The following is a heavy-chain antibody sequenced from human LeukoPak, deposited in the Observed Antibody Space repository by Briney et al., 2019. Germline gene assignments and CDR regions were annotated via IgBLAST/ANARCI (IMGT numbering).Heavy chain of an antibody. J-gene: IGHJ4*02. CDR2: LSHTGST. CDR1: GGSFSGYY. Sequence: SETLSLTCAVYGGSFSGYYWSWIRQPPGKGLEWIGSLSHTGSTFYNPSLKSRVTISVDTSKNQFSLKLSSVTAADTAVYYCARGATHSDYWGQGTLVTVSS. V-gene: IGHV4-34*01. CDR3: ARGATHSDY.